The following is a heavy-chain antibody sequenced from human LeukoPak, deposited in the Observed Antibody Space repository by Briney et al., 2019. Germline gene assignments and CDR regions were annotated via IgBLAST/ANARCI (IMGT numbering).Heavy chain of an antibody. V-gene: IGHV3-48*02. CDR3: ARDYGDLPARVPYFDY. CDR2: ISSSSSMI. CDR1: GFTFSSYS. D-gene: IGHD4-17*01. J-gene: IGHJ4*02. Sequence: GGSLRLSCAASGFTFSSYSMNWVRQAPGKGLEWGSYISSSSSMIYYADSVKGRFTISRDNAKNSLYLQMKSLRDEDTAIYYCARDYGDLPARVPYFDYWGQGTLVTVSS.